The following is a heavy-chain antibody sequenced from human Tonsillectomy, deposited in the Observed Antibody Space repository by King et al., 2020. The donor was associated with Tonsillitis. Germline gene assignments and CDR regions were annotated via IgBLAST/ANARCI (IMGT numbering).Heavy chain of an antibody. CDR1: GGSISTYY. J-gene: IGHJ4*02. CDR3: ARLDYYYVSSGHQYYFDY. V-gene: IGHV4-59*08. D-gene: IGHD3-22*01. CDR2: IYYSGTT. Sequence: VQLQESGPGLVKPSETLSLTCTVSGGSISTYYWSWIRQPPGKGLEWIGYIYYSGTTSYNPSLKSRLTISVDTSKNQFSLRLSSVTAADTAVYYCARLDYYYVSSGHQYYFDYWGQGTLVAVSS.